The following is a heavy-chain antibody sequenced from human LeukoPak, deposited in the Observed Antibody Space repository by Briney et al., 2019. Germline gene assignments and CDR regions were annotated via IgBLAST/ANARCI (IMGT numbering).Heavy chain of an antibody. CDR3: ARARGFSSSSGRAYYFDY. D-gene: IGHD6-6*01. Sequence: PSETLSLTCTVSGDSISSYFWIWIRLPPGKGLEWIGYIYYSGNTNSNPSLKSRVIISLDTSKNQFSLKLTSVTAADTAVYYCARARGFSSSSGRAYYFDYWGQGTLVTVSS. V-gene: IGHV4-59*01. CDR2: IYYSGNT. J-gene: IGHJ4*02. CDR1: GDSISSYF.